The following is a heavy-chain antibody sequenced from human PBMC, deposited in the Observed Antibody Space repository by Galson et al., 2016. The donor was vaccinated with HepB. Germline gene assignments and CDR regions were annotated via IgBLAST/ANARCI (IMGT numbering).Heavy chain of an antibody. CDR1: TFTIYS. CDR2: INAGGGGT. J-gene: IGHJ3*02. Sequence: TFTIYSMHWVRQAPGQRLEWMGWINAGGGGTKYSQKFQGRLSITRDTSANVAYMQLSGLRYEDTAVYFCARSTKITTIIVLIAGGAFDTWGQGTMVTVSS. CDR3: ARSTKITTIIVLIAGGAFDT. V-gene: IGHV1-3*01. D-gene: IGHD3-22*01.